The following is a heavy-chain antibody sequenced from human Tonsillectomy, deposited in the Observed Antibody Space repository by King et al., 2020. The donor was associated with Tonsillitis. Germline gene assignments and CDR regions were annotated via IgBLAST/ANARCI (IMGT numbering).Heavy chain of an antibody. CDR3: AXAXXVXXXXXXXXHXXXY. V-gene: IGHV7-4-1*02. CDR1: GYTFTSYA. CDR2: INTNTGNP. J-gene: IGHJ4*01. Sequence: VQLVESGSELKKXGASVKVSCKASGYTFTSYAMNWVRQAPGQGLEWMGWINTNTGNPTYAQGFTGRXVXSLDTSVSTXYLQISSLKAEDTALYYCAXAXXVXXXXXXXXHXXXYXGXXTXVTVXS.